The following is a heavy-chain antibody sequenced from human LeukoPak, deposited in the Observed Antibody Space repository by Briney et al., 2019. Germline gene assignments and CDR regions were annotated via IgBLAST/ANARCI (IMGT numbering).Heavy chain of an antibody. Sequence: GASVKVSCKASGGTFISYAISWVRQAPGQGLEWMGGIIPIFGTANYAQKFQGRVTITRDTSASTAYMELSSLRSEDTAVYYCARSDYYDSSGLFDYWGQGTLVTVSS. J-gene: IGHJ4*02. D-gene: IGHD3-22*01. CDR1: GGTFISYA. V-gene: IGHV1-69*05. CDR3: ARSDYYDSSGLFDY. CDR2: IIPIFGTA.